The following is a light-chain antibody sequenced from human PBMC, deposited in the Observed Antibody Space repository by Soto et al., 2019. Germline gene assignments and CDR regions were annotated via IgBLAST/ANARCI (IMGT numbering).Light chain of an antibody. CDR2: EVS. CDR3: CSYASSSTLV. CDR1: SSDVGGYNL. V-gene: IGLV2-23*02. J-gene: IGLJ2*01. Sequence: QSALTQPASVSGSPGQSITISCTGTSSDVGGYNLVSWYQHYPGKAPKFMIYEVSKRPSGVSNRFSGSKSGNTASLTISGLQAEDEADYYCCSYASSSTLVFGGGTKVTVL.